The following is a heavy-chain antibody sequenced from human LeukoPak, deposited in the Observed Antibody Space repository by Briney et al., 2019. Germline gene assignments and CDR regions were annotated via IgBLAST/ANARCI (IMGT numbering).Heavy chain of an antibody. V-gene: IGHV3-30*18. CDR2: ISYDGSNK. J-gene: IGHJ4*02. Sequence: PGRSLRLSCAASGFTFSSYGMHWVRQAPGKGLEWVAVISYDGSNKYYADSVKGRFTISRDNSKNTLYLQMNSLRAEDTAVYYCAKDSRVGATPDYWGQGTLVTVSS. CDR1: GFTFSSYG. D-gene: IGHD1-26*01. CDR3: AKDSRVGATPDY.